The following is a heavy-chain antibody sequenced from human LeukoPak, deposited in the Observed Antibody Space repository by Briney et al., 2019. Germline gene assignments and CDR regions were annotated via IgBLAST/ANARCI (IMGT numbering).Heavy chain of an antibody. Sequence: SVKVSCKASGGTFSSYAISWVRQAPGQGLEWMGGIIPIFGTANYAQKFQGRVTITADESTSTAYMELSSLRSEDTAVYYCARGQKHYDFWSGYPRGYYYYGMDVWGQGTTVTVSS. J-gene: IGHJ6*02. CDR1: GGTFSSYA. D-gene: IGHD3-3*01. V-gene: IGHV1-69*13. CDR3: ARGQKHYDFWSGYPRGYYYYGMDV. CDR2: IIPIFGTA.